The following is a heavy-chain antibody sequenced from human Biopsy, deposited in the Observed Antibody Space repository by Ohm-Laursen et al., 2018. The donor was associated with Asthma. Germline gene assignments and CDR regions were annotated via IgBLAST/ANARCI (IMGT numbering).Heavy chain of an antibody. V-gene: IGHV3-33*06. J-gene: IGHJ4*02. CDR1: GFTFRSYG. CDR3: AKAREDIVVVVAVSDS. CDR2: IWYDGSNK. D-gene: IGHD2-15*01. Sequence: SSLRLSCAASGFTFRSYGMHWVRQAPGKGLEWVAIIWYDGSNKYHADSVKGRFTISRDNSKNALHLQMNSLRAEDTAVYYCAKAREDIVVVVAVSDSWGQGTLVTVSS.